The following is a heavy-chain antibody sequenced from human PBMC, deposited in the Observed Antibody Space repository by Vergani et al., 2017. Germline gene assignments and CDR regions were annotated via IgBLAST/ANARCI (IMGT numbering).Heavy chain of an antibody. CDR1: GGSFSGYY. D-gene: IGHD2-2*01. CDR2: INQSGST. J-gene: IGHJ4*02. V-gene: IGHV4-34*01. Sequence: QVQLQQWGAGLLKPSETLSLTCAVYGGSFSGYYWSWIRQPPGKGLEWIGEINQSGSTNYNPSLKSRVTISVDTSKNQFSLKLSSVTAADTAVYYCASWVGYCSSTSCYAPGRTFSYWGQGTLVTVSS. CDR3: ASWVGYCSSTSCYAPGRTFSY.